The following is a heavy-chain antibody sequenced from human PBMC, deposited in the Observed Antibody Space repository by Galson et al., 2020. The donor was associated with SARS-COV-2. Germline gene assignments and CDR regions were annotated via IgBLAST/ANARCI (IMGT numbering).Heavy chain of an antibody. CDR2: IKQDGSEK. Sequence: GGSLRLSCAASGFTFSSYWMSWVRQAPGKGLEWVANIKQDGSEKYYVDSVKGRFTISRDNAKNSLYLQMNSLRAEDTAVYYCARDYRFTIFGVVIPNYYFDYWGQGTLVTVSS. V-gene: IGHV3-7*01. J-gene: IGHJ4*02. D-gene: IGHD3-3*01. CDR1: GFTFSSYW. CDR3: ARDYRFTIFGVVIPNYYFDY.